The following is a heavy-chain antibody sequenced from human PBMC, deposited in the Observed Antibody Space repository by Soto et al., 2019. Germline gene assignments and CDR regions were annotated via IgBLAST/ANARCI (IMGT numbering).Heavy chain of an antibody. V-gene: IGHV6-1*01. CDR2: TYYRSKWYN. D-gene: IGHD6-19*01. CDR3: ARDIERGGGYDTTPYNWFDP. J-gene: IGHJ5*02. CDR1: GDSVSSNSAA. Sequence: PSQTLSLTCAISGDSVSSNSAAWNWIRQSPSRGLEWLGRTYYRSKWYNDYAVSVKSRITINPDTSKNQFSLQLNSVTPEDTAVYYCARDIERGGGYDTTPYNWFDPWGQGTLVTVSS.